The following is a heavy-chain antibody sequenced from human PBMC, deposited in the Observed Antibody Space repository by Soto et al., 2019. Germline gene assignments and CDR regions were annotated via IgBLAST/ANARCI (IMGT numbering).Heavy chain of an antibody. CDR2: VYYSGTT. CDR1: GASITRGGSS. D-gene: IGHD1-26*01. Sequence: SETLSLTCAVPGASITRGGSSWTWIRQPPGKRLEWIGYVYYSGTTNYNPSLKSRGTISVDLSKNQFSLRLSSVTTADTALYYCARTTAVPTTLRSRYFFDYWGQGTLVTVSS. V-gene: IGHV4-61*08. CDR3: ARTTAVPTTLRSRYFFDY. J-gene: IGHJ4*02.